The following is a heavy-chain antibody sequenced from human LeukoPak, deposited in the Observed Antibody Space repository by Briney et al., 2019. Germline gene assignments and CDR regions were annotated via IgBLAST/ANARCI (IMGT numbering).Heavy chain of an antibody. Sequence: TSETLSLTCAVYGGSFSGYYWSWIRQPPGKGLEWIGEINHSGSTNYNPSLKSRVTISVDTSKNQFSLKLSSVTAADTAVYYCARGGRCGYSGYDLQLAFDIWGQGTMVTVSS. V-gene: IGHV4-34*01. CDR1: GGSFSGYY. D-gene: IGHD5-12*01. CDR3: ARGGRCGYSGYDLQLAFDI. CDR2: INHSGST. J-gene: IGHJ3*02.